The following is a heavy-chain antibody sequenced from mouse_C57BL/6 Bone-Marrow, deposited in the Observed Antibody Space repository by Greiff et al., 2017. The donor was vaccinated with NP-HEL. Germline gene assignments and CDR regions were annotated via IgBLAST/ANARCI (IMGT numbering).Heavy chain of an antibody. CDR2: INPNNGGT. CDR3: ARSRVYDGYYVRYFEV. J-gene: IGHJ1*03. D-gene: IGHD2-3*01. Sequence: VQLQQSGPELVKPGASVKIPCKASGYTFTDYNMDWVKQSHGKSLEWIGDINPNNGGTIYNQKFKGKATLTVDKSSSTAYMELRSLTSEDTAVYYCARSRVYDGYYVRYFEVWGTGTTVTVSS. V-gene: IGHV1-18*01. CDR1: GYTFTDYN.